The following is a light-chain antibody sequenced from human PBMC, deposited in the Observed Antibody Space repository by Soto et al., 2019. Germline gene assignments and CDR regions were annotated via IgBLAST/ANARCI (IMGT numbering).Light chain of an antibody. CDR3: SSYAGSSNFVA. CDR2: EVT. Sequence: QSALTQPPSASGSPGQSVTISCTGTSSGVDAYNFVSWYQQYPGKAPKLIIYEVTKRPSGVPDRFSGSKSVNTASLTVSGLQAEDEAHYYCSSYAGSSNFVAFGGGTKLTVL. CDR1: SSGVDAYNF. V-gene: IGLV2-8*01. J-gene: IGLJ3*02.